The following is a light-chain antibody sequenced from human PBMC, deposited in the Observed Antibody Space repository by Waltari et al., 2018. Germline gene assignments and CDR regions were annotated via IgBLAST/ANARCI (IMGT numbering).Light chain of an antibody. CDR1: QSISSN. Sequence: EIVMTQSPATLFVSPGERATLSCRASQSISSNLAWYQQKPGQAPRCLMYGASTRATAIPARFSGSGSGTEFALTISSLQSEDSAVYYCQQYQNWPQTFGQGTKLQIK. CDR3: QQYQNWPQT. CDR2: GAS. V-gene: IGKV3-15*01. J-gene: IGKJ2*01.